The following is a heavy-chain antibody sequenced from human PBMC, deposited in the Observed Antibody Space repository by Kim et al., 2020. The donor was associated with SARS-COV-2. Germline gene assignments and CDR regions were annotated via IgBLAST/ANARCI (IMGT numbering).Heavy chain of an antibody. D-gene: IGHD1-26*01. CDR3: AKDRQWEALYYYYGMDV. Sequence: GGSLRLSCAASGFTFSSYAMSWVRQAPGKGLEWVSAISGSGGSTYYADSVKGRFTISRDNSKNTLYLQMNSLRAEDTAVYYCAKDRQWEALYYYYGMDVWGQGTTVTVSS. V-gene: IGHV3-23*01. CDR2: ISGSGGST. CDR1: GFTFSSYA. J-gene: IGHJ6*02.